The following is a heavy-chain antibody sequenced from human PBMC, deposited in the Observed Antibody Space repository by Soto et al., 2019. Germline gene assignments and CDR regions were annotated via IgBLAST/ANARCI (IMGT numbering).Heavy chain of an antibody. CDR1: GYTFTSYY. Sequence: ASVKVSCKASGYTFTSYYMHWVRQAPGQGLEWMGIINPSGGSTSYAQKFQGRVTMTRDTSTSTVYMELSSLRSEDTAVYYCARDGVLRYFDWPQTAPLYYYYGMDVWGQGTTVTVSS. CDR2: INPSGGST. D-gene: IGHD3-9*01. CDR3: ARDGVLRYFDWPQTAPLYYYYGMDV. J-gene: IGHJ6*02. V-gene: IGHV1-46*01.